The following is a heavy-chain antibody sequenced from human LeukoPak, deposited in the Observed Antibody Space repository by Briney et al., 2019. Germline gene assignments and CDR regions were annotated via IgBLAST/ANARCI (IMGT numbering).Heavy chain of an antibody. V-gene: IGHV4-59*12. CDR1: GGSISSYY. J-gene: IGHJ5*02. CDR2: IYYSGST. CDR3: AILQLWSYNWFDP. Sequence: PSETLSLTCTVSGGSISSYYWSWIRQPPGKGLEWIGYIYYSGSTNYNPSLKSRVTISVDTSKNQFSLKLSSVTAADTAVYYCAILQLWSYNWFDPWGQGTLVTVSS. D-gene: IGHD5-18*01.